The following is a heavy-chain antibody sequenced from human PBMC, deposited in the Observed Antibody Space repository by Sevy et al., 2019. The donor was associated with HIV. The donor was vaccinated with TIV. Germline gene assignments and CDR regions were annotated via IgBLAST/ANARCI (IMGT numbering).Heavy chain of an antibody. J-gene: IGHJ4*02. V-gene: IGHV3-9*01. D-gene: IGHD6-25*01. CDR3: AKEGIAAIRFDYFDY. CDR1: GFTFDDYA. Sequence: GGSLRLSCAASGFTFDDYAMHWVRQAPGKGLEWVSGISWNSGSIGYADSVKGRFTISRDNAKNSLYLQMNSLRAEDTALYYCAKEGIAAIRFDYFDYWGQGTLVTVSS. CDR2: ISWNSGSI.